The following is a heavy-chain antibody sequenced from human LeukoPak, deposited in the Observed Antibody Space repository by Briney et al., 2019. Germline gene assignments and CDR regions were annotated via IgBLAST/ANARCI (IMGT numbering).Heavy chain of an antibody. Sequence: GGSLRLSCAASGFTFSSYAVHWVRQAPGKGLEWVAVISSDGSNKYYADSVKGRFTISRDNSKDTLYLQMSSLRAEDTAVYYCACQAAYYYGSGSYYNDLGYYFGYWGQGTLVTVSS. D-gene: IGHD3-10*01. CDR3: ACQAAYYYGSGSYYNDLGYYFGY. J-gene: IGHJ4*02. CDR1: GFTFSSYA. V-gene: IGHV3-30*04. CDR2: ISSDGSNK.